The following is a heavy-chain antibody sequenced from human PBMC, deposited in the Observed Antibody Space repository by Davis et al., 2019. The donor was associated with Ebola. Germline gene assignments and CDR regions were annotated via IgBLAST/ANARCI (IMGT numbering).Heavy chain of an antibody. D-gene: IGHD2-8*02. CDR1: GGSISSSSYY. J-gene: IGHJ5*02. CDR3: ARLVAGGGANNWFDP. CDR2: IYYSGST. Sequence: SETLSLTCTVSGGSISSSSYYWSWIRQPPGKGLEWIGYIYYSGSTNYNPSLKSRVTISVDTSKNQFSLKLSSVTAADTAVYYCARLVAGGGANNWFDPWGQGTLVTVSS. V-gene: IGHV4-61*05.